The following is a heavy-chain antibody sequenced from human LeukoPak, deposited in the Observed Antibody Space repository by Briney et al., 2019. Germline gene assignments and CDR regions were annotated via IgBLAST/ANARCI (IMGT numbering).Heavy chain of an antibody. V-gene: IGHV1-69*05. CDR3: AREVVVVPAAIIGWFDP. J-gene: IGHJ5*02. CDR1: GGTFSSYA. Sequence: ASVKVSCKASGGTFSSYAISWVRQAPGQGLEWMGGIIPIFGTATYAQKFQGRVTITTDVSTSTAYMELSSLRSEDTAVYYCAREVVVVPAAIIGWFDPWGQGTLVTVSS. CDR2: IIPIFGTA. D-gene: IGHD2-2*01.